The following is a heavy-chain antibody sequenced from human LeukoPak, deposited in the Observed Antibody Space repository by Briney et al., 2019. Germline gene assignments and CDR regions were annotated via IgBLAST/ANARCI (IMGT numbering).Heavy chain of an antibody. CDR2: ISSSSSCI. J-gene: IGHJ4*02. CDR3: ARELIEWEPLGFFDY. Sequence: SGGSLRLSCAASGFTFSSYSMNWVRQAPGKGLEWVSSISSSSSCIYYADSVKGRFTISRDNAKNSLYLQMNSLRAEDTAVYYCARELIEWEPLGFFDYWGQGTLVAVSS. V-gene: IGHV3-21*01. CDR1: GFTFSSYS. D-gene: IGHD1-26*01.